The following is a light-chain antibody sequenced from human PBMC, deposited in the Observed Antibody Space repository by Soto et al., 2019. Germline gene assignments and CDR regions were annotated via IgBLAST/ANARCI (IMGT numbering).Light chain of an antibody. CDR2: DAS. J-gene: IGKJ1*01. V-gene: IGKV1-5*01. CDR3: QQYSSYTWT. CDR1: QDISNY. Sequence: MTQSPSALSASVGDRVTITCQASQDISNYLNWYQQKPGKAPKLLMYDASSLESGVPSSFSGSGSGTEFTLTIRSLQPDDFATYYCQQYSSYTWTFGQGTKVDIK.